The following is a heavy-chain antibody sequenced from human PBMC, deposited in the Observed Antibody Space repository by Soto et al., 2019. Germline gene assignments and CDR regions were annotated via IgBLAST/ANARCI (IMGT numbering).Heavy chain of an antibody. D-gene: IGHD6-19*01. V-gene: IGHV3-23*01. CDR2: VRSSDGTT. CDR3: ARDRGKDSSGWYYFDY. CDR1: GFSFSSHA. J-gene: IGHJ4*02. Sequence: GGSLRLSCVASGFSFSSHAMSWVRQAPGKGLEWVAAVRSSDGTTYYADSVKGRFTISRDNSKKTVYLQMSSLGVEDTAVYYCARDRGKDSSGWYYFDYWGQGTLVTVSS.